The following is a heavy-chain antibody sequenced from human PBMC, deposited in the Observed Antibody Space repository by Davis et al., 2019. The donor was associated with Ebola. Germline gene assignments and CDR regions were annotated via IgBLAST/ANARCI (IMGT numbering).Heavy chain of an antibody. D-gene: IGHD3-3*01. V-gene: IGHV3-23*01. CDR3: APQRITIFGVADVGGMDV. Sequence: GESLKISCAASGFTFSSYAMSWVRQAPGKGLERVSAISGSGGSTYYADSVKGRFTISRDNAKNSLYLQMNSLRAEDTAVYYCAPQRITIFGVADVGGMDVWGQGTTVTVSS. CDR2: ISGSGGST. CDR1: GFTFSSYA. J-gene: IGHJ6*02.